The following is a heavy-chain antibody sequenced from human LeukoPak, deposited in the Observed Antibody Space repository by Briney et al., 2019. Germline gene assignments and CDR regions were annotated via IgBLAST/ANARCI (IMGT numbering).Heavy chain of an antibody. D-gene: IGHD3-16*01. Sequence: SGTLSLTCAVSGVSMSSNNWWSWVRQPPGKGLEWIGEIHERGSTNYNPSLKSRVTISVDKSKDQFSLNLSTVTAADTPVYYWARNAGFTQKDWGHGTPVTVS. CDR3: ARNAGFTQKD. CDR2: IHERGST. J-gene: IGHJ4*01. V-gene: IGHV4-4*02. CDR1: GVSMSSNNW.